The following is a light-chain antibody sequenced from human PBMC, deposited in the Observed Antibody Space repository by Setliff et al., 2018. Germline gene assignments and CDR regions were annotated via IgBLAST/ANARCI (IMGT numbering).Light chain of an antibody. Sequence: QSALAQPASVSGSPGQSITISCTGTSSDVGGYNYVSWYQQHPGKAPKVMIYDVSKRPSGVSNRFSGSKSGNTASLTISGLQAEDEADYYCSSYAGSSTIIFGGGTKVTVL. J-gene: IGLJ2*01. CDR3: SSYAGSSTII. V-gene: IGLV2-14*03. CDR1: SSDVGGYNY. CDR2: DVS.